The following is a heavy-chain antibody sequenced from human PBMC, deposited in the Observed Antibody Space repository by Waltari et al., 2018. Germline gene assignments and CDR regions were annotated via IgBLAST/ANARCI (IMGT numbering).Heavy chain of an antibody. D-gene: IGHD6-19*01. V-gene: IGHV4-34*01. Sequence: QVQLLQWGAGLLKPSETLSLTCAVYGGSFSGYYWSWLRQLPGKGREWLGEINHNASPEYNPSHKSRATISIETSKNQFSLKLDSVTAADTGVYYCARGWLQVAPPYYYYMDVWDRGTAVTVSS. CDR2: INHNASP. J-gene: IGHJ6*03. CDR1: GGSFSGYY. CDR3: ARGWLQVAPPYYYYMDV.